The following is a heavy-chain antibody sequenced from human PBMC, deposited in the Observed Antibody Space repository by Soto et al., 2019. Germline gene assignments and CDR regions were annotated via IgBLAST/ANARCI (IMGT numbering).Heavy chain of an antibody. V-gene: IGHV3-53*01. CDR3: ARDTGRDGYYLFDY. Sequence: PGGALGLSCAASGFTVSSNYMSWVRQAPGKGLEWVSVIYSGGSTYYADSVKGRFTISRDNSKNTLYLQMNSLRAEDTAVYYCARDTGRDGYYLFDYWRQRTLFTVPS. J-gene: IGHJ4*02. CDR1: GFTVSSNY. D-gene: IGHD2-21*01. CDR2: IYSGGST.